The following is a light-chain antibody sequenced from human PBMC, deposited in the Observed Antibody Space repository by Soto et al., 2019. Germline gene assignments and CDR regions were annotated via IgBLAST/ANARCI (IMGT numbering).Light chain of an antibody. CDR3: QQYYNWPRT. CDR2: GAS. CDR1: QSVSSN. J-gene: IGKJ1*01. V-gene: IGKV3-15*01. Sequence: ELVLTQSPGTLSLSPGERATLSCRASQSVSSNLAWYQQKPGQAPRLLIYGASTRATGIPDRFSGSGSGTEFTLSISSLQSEDFAVYYCQQYYNWPRTFGQGTKVDI.